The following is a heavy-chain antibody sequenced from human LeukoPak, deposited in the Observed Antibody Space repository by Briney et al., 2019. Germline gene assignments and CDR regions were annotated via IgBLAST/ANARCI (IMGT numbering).Heavy chain of an antibody. CDR1: GYTFTSYG. CDR3: ARDSEAAGKSDYYYYGMDV. D-gene: IGHD6-13*01. CDR2: ISAYNGNT. Sequence: ASVRVSCKASGYTFTSYGISWVRQAPGQGLEWMGWISAYNGNTNYAQKLQGRVTMTTDTSTSTAYMELRSLRSDDTAVYYCARDSEAAGKSDYYYYGMDVWGQGTTVTVSS. V-gene: IGHV1-18*01. J-gene: IGHJ6*02.